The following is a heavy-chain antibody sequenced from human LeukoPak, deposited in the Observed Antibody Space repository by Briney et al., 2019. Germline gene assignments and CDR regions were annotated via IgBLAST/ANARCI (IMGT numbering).Heavy chain of an antibody. J-gene: IGHJ4*02. V-gene: IGHV4-59*08. CDR2: ISYSGST. CDR1: SFPVQASY. Sequence: PSETLSLNCTLSSFPVQASYCHWVRQPPGKGLEWIAYISYSGSTNYNPSLKSRVTISVDTSNNQFSLKVSSMTAADTSVYYCARHSRAYSSSSGTYEYWGQGTLVTVSS. D-gene: IGHD6-6*01. CDR3: ARHSRAYSSSSGTYEY.